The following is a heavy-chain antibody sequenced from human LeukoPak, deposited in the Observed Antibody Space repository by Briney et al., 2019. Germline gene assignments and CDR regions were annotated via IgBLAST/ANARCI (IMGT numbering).Heavy chain of an antibody. CDR3: ARVSDSTPDEGS. CDR2: ISPSGSHK. Sequence: PGGSLRLSCAASGFTFSSYIMNWVRQAPGKRLEWVSSISPSGSHKYYADSVKGRFTISRDNAKNSVSLQMNSLRAEDTAVYYCARVSDSTPDEGSWGQGTLVTVSS. D-gene: IGHD3-22*01. CDR1: GFTFSSYI. V-gene: IGHV3-21*01. J-gene: IGHJ5*01.